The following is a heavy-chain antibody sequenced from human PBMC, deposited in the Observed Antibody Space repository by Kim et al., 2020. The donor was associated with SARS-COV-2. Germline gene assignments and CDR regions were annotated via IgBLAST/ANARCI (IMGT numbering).Heavy chain of an antibody. CDR3: ATAPVVTGTSENYYYYYGMDV. Sequence: ASVKVSCKVSGYTLTELSMHWVRQAPGKGLEWMGGFDPEDGETIYAQKFQRRVTMTEDTTTDTAYMELSSLRSEDTAVYYCATAPVVTGTSENYYYYYGMDVWGQGTTVTVSS. CDR1: GYTLTELS. CDR2: FDPEDGET. D-gene: IGHD1-7*01. V-gene: IGHV1-24*01. J-gene: IGHJ6*02.